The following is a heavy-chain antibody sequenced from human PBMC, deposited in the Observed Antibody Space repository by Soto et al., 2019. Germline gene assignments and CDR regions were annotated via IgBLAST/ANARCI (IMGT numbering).Heavy chain of an antibody. CDR2: ISAYNGNT. V-gene: IGHV1-18*01. D-gene: IGHD6-13*01. J-gene: IGHJ4*02. CDR3: AREGWSAGTTYYFDY. CDR1: GYTSTSYG. Sequence: GASVKVSCKASGYTSTSYGISWVRQAPGQGLEWMGWISAYNGNTNYAQKLQGRVTMTTDTSTSTAYMELRSLRSDDTAVYYCAREGWSAGTTYYFDYWGQGTLVTVSS.